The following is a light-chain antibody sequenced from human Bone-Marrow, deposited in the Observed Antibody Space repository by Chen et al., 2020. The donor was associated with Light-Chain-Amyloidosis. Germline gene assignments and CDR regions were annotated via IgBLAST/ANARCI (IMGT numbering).Light chain of an antibody. Sequence: SYELTQPPSVSVSPRQTARITCTGDDLPTKYAYWYQQKPGEAPVLGIHRDTERPSGISERFSGSSSGTTATLTISGVQAEDEADYHCQSADSSGTYEVIFGGGTKLTVL. J-gene: IGLJ2*01. CDR3: QSADSSGTYEVI. V-gene: IGLV3-25*03. CDR1: DLPTKY. CDR2: RDT.